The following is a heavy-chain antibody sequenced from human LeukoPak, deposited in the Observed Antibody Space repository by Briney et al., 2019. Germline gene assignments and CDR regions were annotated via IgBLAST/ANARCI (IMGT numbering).Heavy chain of an antibody. Sequence: PGGSLRLSCAAYGFTFSSYGMHWVRQAPGKGLEWVAFIRYDGSNKYYADSVKGRFTISRDNSKNTLYLQMNSLRAEDTAVYYCAKDVTTVVTYSYFDYWGQGTLVTVSS. J-gene: IGHJ4*02. CDR1: GFTFSSYG. V-gene: IGHV3-30*02. CDR2: IRYDGSNK. D-gene: IGHD4-23*01. CDR3: AKDVTTVVTYSYFDY.